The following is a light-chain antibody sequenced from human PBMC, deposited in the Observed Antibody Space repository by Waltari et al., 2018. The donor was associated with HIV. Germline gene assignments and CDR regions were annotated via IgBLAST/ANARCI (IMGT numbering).Light chain of an antibody. CDR3: GTWDSSLSVVV. V-gene: IGLV1-51*01. J-gene: IGLJ2*01. CDR2: DNN. CDR1: SSNIGDNY. Sequence: AAPGQKVTISCSGSSSNIGDNYVSWYQHLPGTAPKLLIYDNNKRPSGVPDRFSGSKSGTSATLDITGLQTGDEADYYCGTWDSSLSVVVFGGGTKLTVL.